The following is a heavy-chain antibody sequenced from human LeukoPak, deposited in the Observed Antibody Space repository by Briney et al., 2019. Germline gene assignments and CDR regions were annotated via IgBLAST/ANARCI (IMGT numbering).Heavy chain of an antibody. Sequence: GGSLRLSCAASGFTFSSYAMSWVRQAPGKGLEWVSGINWNGGSTGYADSVKGRFTISRDNAKNSLYLQMNSLRAEDTALYYCARDRIVGATTGDFDYWGQGTLVTVSS. CDR1: GFTFSSYA. J-gene: IGHJ4*02. V-gene: IGHV3-20*04. CDR2: INWNGGST. CDR3: ARDRIVGATTGDFDY. D-gene: IGHD1-26*01.